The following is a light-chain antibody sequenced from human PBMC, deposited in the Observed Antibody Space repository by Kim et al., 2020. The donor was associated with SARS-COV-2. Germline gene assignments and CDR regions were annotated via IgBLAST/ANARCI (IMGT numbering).Light chain of an antibody. CDR1: QNLSSSH. CDR2: AAS. CDR3: QQYDTSSRT. J-gene: IGKJ1*01. V-gene: IGKV3-20*01. Sequence: DIVLTQSPGTLSLSPEDRATLSCRASQNLSSSHLAWYQQRPGRAPRLLIYAASTRATGIPDRFSGTASGTDFTLSISRLEPEDFAVYYCQQYDTSSRTFGQGTKVDIK.